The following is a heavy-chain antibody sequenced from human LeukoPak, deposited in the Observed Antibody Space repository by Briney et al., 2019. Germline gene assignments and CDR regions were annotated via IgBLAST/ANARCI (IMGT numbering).Heavy chain of an antibody. Sequence: GGSLRLSCAASGFTVSSNYMSWVRQAPGKGLEWVSVIYSGGSTYYADSVKGRFTISRDNSKNTLYLQMNSLRAEDTAVYYCAKDRYYYGSGSYPTPDYWGQGTLVTVSS. J-gene: IGHJ4*02. CDR1: GFTVSSNY. CDR3: AKDRYYYGSGSYPTPDY. V-gene: IGHV3-66*01. D-gene: IGHD3-10*01. CDR2: IYSGGST.